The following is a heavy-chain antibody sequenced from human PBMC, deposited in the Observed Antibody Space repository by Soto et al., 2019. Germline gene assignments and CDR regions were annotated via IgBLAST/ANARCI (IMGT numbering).Heavy chain of an antibody. J-gene: IGHJ6*02. D-gene: IGHD5-12*01. CDR2: MNPNSGNT. CDR1: GYTFTSYD. Sequence: ASVKVSCKASGYTFTSYDINWVRQATGQGLEWMGWMNPNSGNTGYAQKFQGRVTMTRNTSISTAYMELSSLRSEDTAVYYCARGTGDGYNYSYYYYYYGMDLWGQGTTVTVSS. V-gene: IGHV1-8*01. CDR3: ARGTGDGYNYSYYYYYYGMDL.